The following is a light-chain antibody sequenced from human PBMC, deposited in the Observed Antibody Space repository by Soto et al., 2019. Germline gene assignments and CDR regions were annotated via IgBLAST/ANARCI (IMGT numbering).Light chain of an antibody. CDR2: ATS. CDR3: QQSDTTPFT. CDR1: QGIDHY. V-gene: IGKV1-27*01. J-gene: IGKJ4*01. Sequence: DIQMTQSPSSLSASVGDRVTITFRASQGIDHYLAWFQQKPGKVPKLLIYATSTLQSGVPSRFSGSGFGTDFTLTISSLQPEDFATYYCQQSDTTPFTFGGGSKVDIK.